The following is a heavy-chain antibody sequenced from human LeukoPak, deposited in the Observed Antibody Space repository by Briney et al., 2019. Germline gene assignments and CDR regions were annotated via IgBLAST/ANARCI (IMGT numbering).Heavy chain of an antibody. J-gene: IGHJ4*02. CDR1: GFAFSVSW. CDR2: IKSDGSGT. Sequence: PGGFLRLSCAASGFAFSVSWMHWVRQAPGKGLVWVSVIKSDGSGTAYADSVKGRFTISRDNAKNTVYLQMNSLRDEDTAVYYCAKDYFGSLEYWGQGILVTVSS. V-gene: IGHV3-74*03. CDR3: AKDYFGSLEY. D-gene: IGHD2/OR15-2a*01.